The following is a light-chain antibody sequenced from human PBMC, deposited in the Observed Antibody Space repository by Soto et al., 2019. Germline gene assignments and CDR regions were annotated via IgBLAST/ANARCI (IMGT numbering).Light chain of an antibody. CDR2: AAS. CDR3: QQYGSAPGT. Sequence: EIVLTQSPGTLSSSPGERATLSCRASESVSSNYLAWYQQRPGQAPRLLIYAASNRARGIPDRFGGSGSGTDFTLTVSRLETEDFAVYYCQQYGSAPGTFGQGTKV. J-gene: IGKJ1*01. CDR1: ESVSSNY. V-gene: IGKV3-20*01.